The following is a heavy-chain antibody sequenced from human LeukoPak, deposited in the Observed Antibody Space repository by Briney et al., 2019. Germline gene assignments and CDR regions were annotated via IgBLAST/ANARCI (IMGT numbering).Heavy chain of an antibody. V-gene: IGHV4-4*09. D-gene: IGHD1-26*01. CDR3: ACSRIYIVGEDNWFDP. CDR1: GGSISSYY. CDR2: IYTSGST. Sequence: SETLSLTCTVSGGSISSYYWSWIRQPPGKGLEWIGYIYTSGSTNYNPSLKSRVTISVDTSKNQFSLKLSSVTAADTAVYYCACSRIYIVGEDNWFDPWGQGTLVTVSS. J-gene: IGHJ5*02.